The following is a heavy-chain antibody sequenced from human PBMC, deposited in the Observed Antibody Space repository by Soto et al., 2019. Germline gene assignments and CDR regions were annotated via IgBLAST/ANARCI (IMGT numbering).Heavy chain of an antibody. Sequence: QVQLVESGGGVVQPGRSLRLSCAASGFTFSSYGMHWVRQAPGKGLEWVAVISYDGSNKYYADSVKGRFTISRDNSKNTLYLQMISLRAEVTDVYYCVKAQRPVVVAAPSDYWGQGTLVTVSS. CDR1: GFTFSSYG. J-gene: IGHJ4*02. D-gene: IGHD2-15*01. V-gene: IGHV3-30*18. CDR3: VKAQRPVVVAAPSDY. CDR2: ISYDGSNK.